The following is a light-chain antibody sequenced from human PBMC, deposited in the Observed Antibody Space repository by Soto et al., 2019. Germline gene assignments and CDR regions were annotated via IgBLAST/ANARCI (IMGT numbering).Light chain of an antibody. CDR3: QQYNNWPPYT. CDR2: GAS. J-gene: IGKJ2*01. CDR1: QSVSSN. V-gene: IGKV3-15*01. Sequence: EIVMTQSPATLSVSPEERATLSCRASQSVSSNLAWYQQKPGQAPRLLIYGASTRATGIPARFSGSGSGTAFTLTISSLQSEDFAVYYCQQYNNWPPYTFGQGTKLEIK.